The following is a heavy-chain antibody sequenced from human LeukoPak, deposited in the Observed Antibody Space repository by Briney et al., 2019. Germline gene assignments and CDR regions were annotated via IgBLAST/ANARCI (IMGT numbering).Heavy chain of an antibody. CDR2: ISWNSGSI. D-gene: IGHD6-19*01. CDR1: GFTFDDYA. J-gene: IGHJ4*02. CDR3: AKALAVAVVFDY. V-gene: IGHV3-9*01. Sequence: GGSLRLSCAASGFTFDDYAMHWVRQAPGKGLEWVSGISWNSGSIGYADSVKGRFTISRGNAKNSPYLQMNSLRAEDTALYYCAKALAVAVVFDYWGQGTLVTVSS.